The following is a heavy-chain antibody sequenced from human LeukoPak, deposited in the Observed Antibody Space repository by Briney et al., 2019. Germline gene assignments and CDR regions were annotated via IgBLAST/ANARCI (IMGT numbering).Heavy chain of an antibody. CDR2: MHYSGST. CDR1: GGSISSYY. J-gene: IGHJ4*02. CDR3: ARVYKIWEYFDY. D-gene: IGHD1-26*01. Sequence: PSETLSLTCSVSGGSISSYYWSWIRQPPGKGLEWIGYMHYSGSTNYNPSLKSRVTISLNTSKNQFSLKLSSVTAADTAVYYCARVYKIWEYFDYWGRGTLVTVSS. V-gene: IGHV4-59*01.